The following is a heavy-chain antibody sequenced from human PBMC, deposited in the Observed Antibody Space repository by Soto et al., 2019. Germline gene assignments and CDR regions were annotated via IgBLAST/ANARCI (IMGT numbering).Heavy chain of an antibody. J-gene: IGHJ4*02. CDR3: AKGGDKDCSSASCFYFDY. D-gene: IGHD2-2*01. V-gene: IGHV3-23*01. CDR1: GFTFSNYA. Sequence: LRLSCAASGFTFSNYAMSWVRQAPGKGLEWVSGISGGGGSTYYADSVKGRFTISRDNSKNTLYLQMSSLRVEDTAVYFCAKGGDKDCSSASCFYFDYWGQGTLVTVSS. CDR2: ISGGGGST.